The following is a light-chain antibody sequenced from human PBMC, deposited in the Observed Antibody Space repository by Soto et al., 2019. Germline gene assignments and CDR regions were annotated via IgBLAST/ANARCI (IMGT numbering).Light chain of an antibody. CDR2: GAS. Sequence: EIVMTQSPATLSVSPGERATLSCRASQSVSSNLAWYQQKPGQAPRLLIYGASTRATGIPARFSGRGSGTEFTLTISSPQSEDFAVYYCQQYNNPYTFGQGTKLEIK. CDR3: QQYNNPYT. CDR1: QSVSSN. J-gene: IGKJ2*01. V-gene: IGKV3-15*01.